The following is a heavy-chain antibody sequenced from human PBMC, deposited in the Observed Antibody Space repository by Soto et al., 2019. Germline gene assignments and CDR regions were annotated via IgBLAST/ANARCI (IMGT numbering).Heavy chain of an antibody. CDR1: GGSFSGYY. Sequence: QVQLQQWGAGLLKPSETLSLTCAVYGGSFSGYYWSWIRQPPGKGLEWIGEINRSGSTNYNPSLKSRVTISVDTSKNQFSLKLSSVTAADTAVYYCARPGIAVPRLRTEYFQHWGQGTLVTVSS. V-gene: IGHV4-34*01. CDR2: INRSGST. J-gene: IGHJ1*01. D-gene: IGHD6-19*01. CDR3: ARPGIAVPRLRTEYFQH.